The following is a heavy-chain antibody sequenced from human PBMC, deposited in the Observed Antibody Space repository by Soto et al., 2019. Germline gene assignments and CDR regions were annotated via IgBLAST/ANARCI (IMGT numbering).Heavy chain of an antibody. J-gene: IGHJ6*02. CDR3: ARESAGITMVRGVIRYGMDV. Sequence: SVKVSCKASGGTFSSYAISWVRQAPGQGLEWMGRIIPILGIANYAQKFQGRVTITADKSTSTAYMELSSLRSEDTAVYYCARESAGITMVRGVIRYGMDVWG. V-gene: IGHV1-69*04. CDR2: IIPILGIA. D-gene: IGHD3-10*01. CDR1: GGTFSSYA.